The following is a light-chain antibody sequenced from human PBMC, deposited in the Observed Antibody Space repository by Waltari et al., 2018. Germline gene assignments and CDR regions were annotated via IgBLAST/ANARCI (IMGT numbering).Light chain of an antibody. CDR2: EVS. Sequence: QSALTQPASVSGSPGQSITISCTGTSSDVGGYNYVSWYQQHPGKAPKLMIYEVSNRPSGVSNRFSGSKSCNTASLTISGLQAEDEADYYCSSYTSSSTLLFGGGTKLTVL. V-gene: IGLV2-14*01. CDR1: SSDVGGYNY. J-gene: IGLJ2*01. CDR3: SSYTSSSTLL.